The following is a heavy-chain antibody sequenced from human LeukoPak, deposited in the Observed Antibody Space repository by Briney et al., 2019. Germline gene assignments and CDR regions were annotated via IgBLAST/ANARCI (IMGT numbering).Heavy chain of an antibody. V-gene: IGHV1-24*01. J-gene: IGHJ4*02. CDR1: GYTLTELS. CDR3: ATEGGYAKFFDY. CDR2: FDPEDGET. D-gene: IGHD5-12*01. Sequence: ASVKVSCKVSGYTLTELSMHWVRQAPGKGLEWMGGFDPEDGETIYAQKFQGRVTMTEDTSTETAYMELSSLRSEDTAVYYCATEGGYAKFFDYWGQGTLVTVSS.